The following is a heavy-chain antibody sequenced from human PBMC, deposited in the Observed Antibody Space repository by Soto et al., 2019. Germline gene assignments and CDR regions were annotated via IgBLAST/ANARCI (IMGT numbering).Heavy chain of an antibody. D-gene: IGHD1-26*01. CDR2: ISTYNGDT. V-gene: IGHV1-18*01. CDR3: ARQGSWPYYYYGMDV. J-gene: IGHJ6*02. Sequence: ASVKVSCQASGYTFTTSGISWVRQAPGQGLEWMGWISTYNGDTNSAQKFQGRVTMTADTSTGTVYMELMSLKSDDTAVYYCARQGSWPYYYYGMDVWGQGTTVTVSS. CDR1: GYTFTTSG.